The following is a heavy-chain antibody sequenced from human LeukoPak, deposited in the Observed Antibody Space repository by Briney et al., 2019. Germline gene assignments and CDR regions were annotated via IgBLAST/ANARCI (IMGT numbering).Heavy chain of an antibody. CDR3: ARDVDDYGSGSSLYYYYYYMDV. Sequence: ASVKVSCKASGDTFIRYGISWVRQAPGQGLEWMGWISTGNGNTNYAQKFQGRVTITADESTSTAYMELSSLRSEDTAVYYCARDVDDYGSGSSLYYYYYYMDVWGKGTTVTISS. CDR2: ISTGNGNT. J-gene: IGHJ6*03. D-gene: IGHD3-10*01. V-gene: IGHV1-18*01. CDR1: GDTFIRYG.